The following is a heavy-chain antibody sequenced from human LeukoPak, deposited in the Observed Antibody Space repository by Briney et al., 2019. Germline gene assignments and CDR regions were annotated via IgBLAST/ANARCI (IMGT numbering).Heavy chain of an antibody. CDR1: GIIVGLCY. CDR2: IFAGSNT. D-gene: IGHD2-21*01. J-gene: IGHJ5*02. CDR3: ARASSYRFDP. V-gene: IGHV3-66*02. Sequence: GGSLRLSCAASGIIVGLCYMIWVRQAPGKGLEWVSVIFAGSNTNYSESVQGRFTISRDNSKNTVYLQMNSLRPEDTAIYYCARASSYRFDPWGQGTLVTVSS.